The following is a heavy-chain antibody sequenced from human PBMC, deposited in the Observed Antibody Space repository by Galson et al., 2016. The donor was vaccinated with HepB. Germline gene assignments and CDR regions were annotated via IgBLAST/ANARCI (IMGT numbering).Heavy chain of an antibody. CDR3: ARARDYYFYSMDV. J-gene: IGHJ6*02. Sequence: SVKVSCKASGYTFTTYGISWVRQAPGQGLEWMGWITTVTGNTIYAQKFQGRVTMTTDTSTNTAYMELRSLRSDDTAVYYCARARDYYFYSMDVWGQGTTVTVSS. V-gene: IGHV1-18*01. CDR2: ITTVTGNT. CDR1: GYTFTTYG.